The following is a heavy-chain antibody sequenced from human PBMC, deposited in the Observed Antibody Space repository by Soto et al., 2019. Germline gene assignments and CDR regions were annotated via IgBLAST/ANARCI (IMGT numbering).Heavy chain of an antibody. J-gene: IGHJ4*02. D-gene: IGHD2-15*01. CDR3: ARDISWETSGGSCYGSFHY. V-gene: IGHV6-1*01. CDR2: TYYRSKWYN. Sequence: SQTLSLTCAISGDSVSSNSAAWNWIRQSPSRGLEWLGRTYYRSKWYNDYAVSVKSRITINPDTSKNQFSLQLNSVTPEDTAVYYCARDISWETSGGSCYGSFHYWGQGTLVTVSS. CDR1: GDSVSSNSAA.